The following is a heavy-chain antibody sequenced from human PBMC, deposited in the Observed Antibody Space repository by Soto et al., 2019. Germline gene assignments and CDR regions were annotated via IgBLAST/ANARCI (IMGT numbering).Heavy chain of an antibody. D-gene: IGHD3-9*01. CDR1: GFSVNSNC. CDR2: TPRTGAT. J-gene: IGHJ3*01. CDR3: RAWLLAESFDV. Sequence: VQLVESGGGLMQPGGSLRLSCAASGFSVNSNCMNWVRKAPGKGLEWVSFTPRTGATFYADSVKGRLIVSRDDANNAVYLRLICLTVDDTAVYYCRAWLLAESFDVWGPGTVVTVSA. V-gene: IGHV3-53*01.